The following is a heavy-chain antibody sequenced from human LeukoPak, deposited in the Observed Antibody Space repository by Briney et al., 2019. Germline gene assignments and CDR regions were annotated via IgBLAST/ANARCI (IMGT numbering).Heavy chain of an antibody. CDR2: ISGSGNRT. J-gene: IGHJ6*02. CDR3: AKNLYCGGGSCYPSALGMDV. V-gene: IGHV3-23*01. D-gene: IGHD2-15*01. Sequence: GGSLRLSCAASGFTFSSYAMSWVRQAPGKGLEWVSSISGSGNRTYYADAVKGRFTISRDNSKNTLFLQMNSLRAEDTAVYYCAKNLYCGGGSCYPSALGMDVWGQGTTVTVSS. CDR1: GFTFSSYA.